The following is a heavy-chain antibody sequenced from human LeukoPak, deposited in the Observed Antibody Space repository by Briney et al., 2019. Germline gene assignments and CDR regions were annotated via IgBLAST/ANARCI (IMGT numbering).Heavy chain of an antibody. CDR3: ARDLGGYIDY. CDR2: MNPNSGGT. J-gene: IGHJ4*02. D-gene: IGHD6-13*01. CDR1: RYILTGYF. V-gene: IGHV1-2*02. Sequence: SVKVSRKPSRYILTGYFMYWVRQAPGQGLACMEWMNPNSGGTNYAQKFQGRVTMTSDTSISTEYMELSRLRSDDMAVYYCARDLGGYIDYWGQGTLVTVSS.